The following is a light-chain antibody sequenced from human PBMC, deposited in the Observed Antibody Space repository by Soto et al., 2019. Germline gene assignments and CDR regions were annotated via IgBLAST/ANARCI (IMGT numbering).Light chain of an antibody. V-gene: IGKV3-11*01. CDR2: DAS. CDR3: QQRSNWPPWT. Sequence: EIVLTQSPATLSLSPGERATLSCRASQSVSSYIAWYQQKPGQAPRLLIYDASNRATGIPARFCGSGSWTDFTLTISSQETDDFAVYYCQQRSNWPPWTFGEGTKVEIK. CDR1: QSVSSY. J-gene: IGKJ1*01.